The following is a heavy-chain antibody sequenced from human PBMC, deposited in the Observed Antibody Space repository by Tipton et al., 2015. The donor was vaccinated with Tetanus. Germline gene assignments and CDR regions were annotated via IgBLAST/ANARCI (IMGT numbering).Heavy chain of an antibody. J-gene: IGHJ4*02. V-gene: IGHV4-61*01. CDR2: ILYGAST. CDR3: ARIHDFLSGHFDF. D-gene: IGHD3-3*01. CDR1: GGSVSSGSYY. Sequence: TLSLTCTVFGGSVSSGSYYWAWIRQPPGKGLEYIGYILYGASTHYNPSLKSRVTVSADPSQNQFSLKLSSVTAADTAAYYCARIHDFLSGHFDFWGQGTLVTVSS.